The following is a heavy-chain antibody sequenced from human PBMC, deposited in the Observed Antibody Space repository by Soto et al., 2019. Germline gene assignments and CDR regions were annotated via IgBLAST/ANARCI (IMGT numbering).Heavy chain of an antibody. D-gene: IGHD2-15*01. J-gene: IGHJ3*02. CDR1: GFNFSSYT. CDR2: ISSSSRYI. CDR3: ARDRCRGASCYQTYAFDI. V-gene: IGHV3-21*01. Sequence: AGGSLRLSCAASGFNFSSYTMNWVRQAPGKGLEWVSSISSSSRYIYYADSVKGRFTISRDDAKNSLSLQVNSLRAEDTAVYYCARDRCRGASCYQTYAFDIWGQGTMVTVSS.